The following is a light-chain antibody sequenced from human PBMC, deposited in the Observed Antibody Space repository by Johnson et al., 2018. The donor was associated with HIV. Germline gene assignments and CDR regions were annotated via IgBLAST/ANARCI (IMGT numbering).Light chain of an antibody. J-gene: IGLJ1*01. CDR2: DNN. V-gene: IGLV1-51*01. CDR1: SSNIGNNY. CDR3: GTWDSSLSARG. Sequence: QSVLTQPPSVSAAPGQKVTISCSGSSSNIGNNYVSWYQQLPGTAPKLLIYDNNKRPSGIPDRFSGSKSGTSATLGITGLQTGEEADYYFGTWDSSLSARGLGTGTKVTGL.